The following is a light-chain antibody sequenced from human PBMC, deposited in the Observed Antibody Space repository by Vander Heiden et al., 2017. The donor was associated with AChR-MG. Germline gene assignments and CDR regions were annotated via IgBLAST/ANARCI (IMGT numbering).Light chain of an antibody. J-gene: IGKJ1*01. CDR1: QRVSSY. V-gene: IGKV3-11*01. Sequence: EIVLTQSPATLSLSPGERATLSCRASQRVSSYLAWYQQKPGQAPRLLIYDASNRATGSPARFSGSGSGTDVTLTISSLEPEDFAVYYCQQRSNWPTWTFGQGTKVEIK. CDR2: DAS. CDR3: QQRSNWPTWT.